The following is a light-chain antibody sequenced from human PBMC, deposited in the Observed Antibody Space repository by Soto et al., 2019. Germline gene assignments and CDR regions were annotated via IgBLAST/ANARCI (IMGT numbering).Light chain of an antibody. J-gene: IGLJ1*01. CDR2: EVT. V-gene: IGLV2-8*01. CDR1: SSDVGGYNY. Sequence: QSVLTQPPSASGSPGQSVTISCTGTSSDVGGYNYVSWYQQHPGKAPKLMICEVTKRPSGVPDRFSGSKSGNTASLTVSGLQAEDEADYYCSSYAGNNHFVFGTRTKVTVL. CDR3: SSYAGNNHFV.